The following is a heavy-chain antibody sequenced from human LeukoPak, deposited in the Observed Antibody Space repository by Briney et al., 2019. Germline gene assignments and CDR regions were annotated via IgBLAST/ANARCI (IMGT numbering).Heavy chain of an antibody. J-gene: IGHJ4*02. CDR1: GGSISSYY. CDR3: ARDMGGLIDY. D-gene: IGHD3-16*01. V-gene: IGHV4-59*12. Sequence: SETLSLTCTVGGGSISSYYWSWIRQPPGKGLEWIGRIYYSGSTYYNPSHKSRVTISVDTSKNQFSLKLSSVTAADTAVYYCARDMGGLIDYWGQGTLVTVSS. CDR2: IYYSGST.